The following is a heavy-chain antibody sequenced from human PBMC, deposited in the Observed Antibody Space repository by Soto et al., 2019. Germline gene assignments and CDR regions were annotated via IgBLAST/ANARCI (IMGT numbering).Heavy chain of an antibody. J-gene: IGHJ2*01. CDR2: LSGGGGST. D-gene: IGHD4-17*01. CDR1: GFTFGAFA. CDR3: AKTHRATTVVTRSWYFDL. Sequence: GGSLRLSCAASGFTFGAFAMAWVRQRPGNGLEWVSSLSGGGGSTYYNNSVRGRFTISRDNSNSTLFLQMNNLRAEDTAVYFCAKTHRATTVVTRSWYFDLWGRGTLVTVSS. V-gene: IGHV3-23*01.